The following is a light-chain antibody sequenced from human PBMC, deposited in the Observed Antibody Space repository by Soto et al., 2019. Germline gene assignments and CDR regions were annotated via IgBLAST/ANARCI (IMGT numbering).Light chain of an antibody. CDR2: EAS. CDR3: QQYNTYST. J-gene: IGKJ1*01. CDR1: QSITRW. Sequence: DIQMTQSPATLSASVGDRVTITCRASQSITRWLTWYQQKPGKAPKLLIYEASNLQSGVPSRFSGSGSGTEFTLTISRLQPDDFATYYCQQYNTYSTFGQGTKVDIK. V-gene: IGKV1-5*01.